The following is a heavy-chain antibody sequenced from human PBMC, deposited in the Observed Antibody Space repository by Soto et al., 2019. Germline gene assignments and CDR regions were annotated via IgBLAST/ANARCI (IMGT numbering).Heavy chain of an antibody. CDR3: ARDAPGVGAYFDY. V-gene: IGHV3-33*01. Sequence: PGGSLRLSCAASGFTFSSYGMHWVRQAPGKGLEWVAVIWYDGSNKYYADSVKGRFTISRDNSKNTLYLQMNSLRAEDTAVYYCARDAPGVGAYFDYWGQGTLVTVSS. CDR1: GFTFSSYG. D-gene: IGHD1-26*01. J-gene: IGHJ4*02. CDR2: IWYDGSNK.